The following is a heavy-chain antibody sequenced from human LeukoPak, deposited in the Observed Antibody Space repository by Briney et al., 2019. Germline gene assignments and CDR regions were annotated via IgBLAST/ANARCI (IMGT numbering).Heavy chain of an antibody. Sequence: ASVKVSCKVSGYTLTELSMHWVRQAPGKGLEWMGGFDPEDGETIYAQKFQGRVTITADESTSTAYMELSSLRSEDTAVYYCASQGERWLQMNPFDYWGQGTLVTVSS. CDR1: GYTLTELS. D-gene: IGHD5-24*01. CDR3: ASQGERWLQMNPFDY. CDR2: FDPEDGET. J-gene: IGHJ4*02. V-gene: IGHV1-24*01.